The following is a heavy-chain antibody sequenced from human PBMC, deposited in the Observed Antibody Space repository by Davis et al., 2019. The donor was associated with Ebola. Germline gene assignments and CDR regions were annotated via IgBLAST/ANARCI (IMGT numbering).Heavy chain of an antibody. CDR2: IDWDDDK. CDR1: GFSLSTSGMC. Sequence: SGPTLVKPTQTLTLTCTFSGFSLSTSGMCVSWIRQPPGKALEWLALIDWDDDKYYSTSLKTRLTISKGTSKNQVVLTMTNMDPVDTATYYCARMSRSSGLLYYYYGMDVWGKGTTVTVSS. V-gene: IGHV2-70*01. J-gene: IGHJ6*04. CDR3: ARMSRSSGLLYYYYGMDV. D-gene: IGHD6-19*01.